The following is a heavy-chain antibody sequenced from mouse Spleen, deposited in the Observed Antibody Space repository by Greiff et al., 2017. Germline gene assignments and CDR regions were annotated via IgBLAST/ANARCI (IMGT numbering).Heavy chain of an antibody. Sequence: EVQRVESEGGLVQPGSSMKLSCTASGFTFSDYYMAWVRQVPEKGLEWVANINYDGSSTYYLDSLKSRFIISRDNAKNILYLQMSSLKSEDTATYYCARDGGQTLDYWGQGTTLTVSS. CDR3: ARDGGQTLDY. D-gene: IGHD3-3*01. J-gene: IGHJ2*01. CDR2: INYDGSST. CDR1: GFTFSDYY. V-gene: IGHV5-16*01.